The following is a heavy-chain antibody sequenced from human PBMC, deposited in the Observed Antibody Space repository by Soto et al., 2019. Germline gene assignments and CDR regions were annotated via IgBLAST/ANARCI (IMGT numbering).Heavy chain of an antibody. J-gene: IGHJ4*02. V-gene: IGHV3-23*01. Sequence: AGGSLRLSCEASGFTFTSYAMSWVRQAPGKGLEWVSATSGSGDTTYYADSVKGRFTISRDNSEKRLYLQMNSLRAEDTAVYYCAKMVHRGHVSYFYSCCQGPLVTVSS. CDR2: TSGSGDTT. CDR1: GFTFTSYA. D-gene: IGHD5-12*01. CDR3: AKMVHRGHVSYFYS.